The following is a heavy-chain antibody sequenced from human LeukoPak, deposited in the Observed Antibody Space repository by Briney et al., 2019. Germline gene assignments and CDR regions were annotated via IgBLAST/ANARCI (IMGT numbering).Heavy chain of an antibody. V-gene: IGHV3-21*01. Sequence: PGGSLRLSCAASGFTFSSYSMNWVRQAPGKGLEWVSSISSSSSYTYYADSVKGLFTISRDNAKNSLYLQMNSLRAEDTAVYYCARYGYCSGGSCYPVSYFDYWGQGTLVTVSS. CDR2: ISSSSSYT. D-gene: IGHD2-15*01. CDR1: GFTFSSYS. J-gene: IGHJ4*02. CDR3: ARYGYCSGGSCYPVSYFDY.